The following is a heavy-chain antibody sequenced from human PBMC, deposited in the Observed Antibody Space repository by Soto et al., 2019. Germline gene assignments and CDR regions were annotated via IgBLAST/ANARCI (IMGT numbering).Heavy chain of an antibody. D-gene: IGHD3-10*01. CDR1: GGSISSSNW. CDR3: ARFNWVRGVSWFDP. CDR2: ISHSGSA. V-gene: IGHV4-4*02. J-gene: IGHJ5*02. Sequence: SETLSLTCAASGGSISSSNWGSWVRQPPGKGLEWIGEISHSGSANYNPSLKTRVTLSIDKSKNHFSLRVASVTPADTAVYYCARFNWVRGVSWFDPWGQGILVTVSS.